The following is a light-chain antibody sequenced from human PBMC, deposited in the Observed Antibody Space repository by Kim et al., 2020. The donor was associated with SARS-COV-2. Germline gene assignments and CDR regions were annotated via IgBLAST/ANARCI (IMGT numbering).Light chain of an antibody. CDR3: QQYDSWPLT. V-gene: IGKV3D-15*01. CDR2: SAS. Sequence: EIVMTQSPVTVSMSPGERATLSCRASQTVFSNLAWYQQKPGQAPRLLLYSASTRATGTPARFSGIGSGTEFTLTISSLQSEDLAVYYCQQYDSWPLTFGGGTKVDIK. J-gene: IGKJ4*01. CDR1: QTVFSN.